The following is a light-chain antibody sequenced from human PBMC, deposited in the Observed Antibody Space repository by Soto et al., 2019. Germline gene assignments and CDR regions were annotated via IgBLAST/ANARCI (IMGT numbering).Light chain of an antibody. CDR2: GAS. Sequence: DIQITQSHSTLSASVGGRVTITCRASQSVGTWVAWYQQKPGKAPKLLIYGASNLESGVPSRFSGSGSGTEFTLTITTLQPDDFATYFCQHYRRNTWSFGPGTKVDNK. V-gene: IGKV1-5*01. J-gene: IGKJ1*01. CDR3: QHYRRNTWS. CDR1: QSVGTW.